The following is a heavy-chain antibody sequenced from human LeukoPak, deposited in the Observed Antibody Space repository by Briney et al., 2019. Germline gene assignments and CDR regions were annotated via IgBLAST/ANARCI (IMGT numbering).Heavy chain of an antibody. D-gene: IGHD1-7*01. V-gene: IGHV1-69*06. Sequence: ASVKVSCKASGGTFSSYGIAWVRQAPGQGLEWMGGIIPFFGTAMYAQKFQGRVTITADKSTSTVYMELSSLRSEDTAVYYCARGTRVYKWNLGFDPWGQGTLVTVSS. CDR3: ARGTRVYKWNLGFDP. CDR2: IIPFFGTA. J-gene: IGHJ5*02. CDR1: GGTFSSYG.